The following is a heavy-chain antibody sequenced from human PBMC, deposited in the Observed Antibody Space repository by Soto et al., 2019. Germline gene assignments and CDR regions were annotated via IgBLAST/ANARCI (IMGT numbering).Heavy chain of an antibody. CDR3: ARAVAAGGSY. J-gene: IGHJ4*02. V-gene: IGHV3-7*01. CDR1: GFTLSSYW. CDR2: INQDGSQK. Sequence: ESGGGLVQPGGSLRLSCAASGFTLSSYWMSWVRQAPGKGLEWVANINQDGSQKYYVDSVKGRFTISRDNVKNSVYLQMNSLRVEDTAVYYCARAVAAGGSYWGQGTLVTVSS. D-gene: IGHD6-19*01.